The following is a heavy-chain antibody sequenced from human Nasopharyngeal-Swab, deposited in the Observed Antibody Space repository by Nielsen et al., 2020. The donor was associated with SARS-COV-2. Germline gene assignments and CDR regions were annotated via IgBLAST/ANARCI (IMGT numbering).Heavy chain of an antibody. V-gene: IGHV3-23*01. CDR1: GFTFSSYA. Sequence: GESLKISCAASGFTFSSYAMSWVRQAPGKGLEWVSAISGSGGSTYYADSVKGRFTISRDNSKNTLFLQMNSLRADDTAVYYCAKVSRSSIVVVITDGDYYGMDVWGQGTTVTVSS. J-gene: IGHJ6*02. CDR3: AKVSRSSIVVVITDGDYYGMDV. CDR2: ISGSGGST. D-gene: IGHD3-22*01.